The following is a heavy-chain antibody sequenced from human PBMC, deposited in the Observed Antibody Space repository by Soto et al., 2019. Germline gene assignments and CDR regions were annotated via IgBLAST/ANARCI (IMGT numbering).Heavy chain of an antibody. D-gene: IGHD1-26*01. Sequence: GASVKVSCKASGYTFTSYGISWVRQAPGQGLEWMGWISAYNGNTNYAQKLQGRVTMTTDTSTSTAYMELRSLRSDDTAVYYCARDVVGAPVKGRGYYYYYGMDVWGQGTTVTVSS. CDR1: GYTFTSYG. CDR2: ISAYNGNT. CDR3: ARDVVGAPVKGRGYYYYYGMDV. V-gene: IGHV1-18*01. J-gene: IGHJ6*02.